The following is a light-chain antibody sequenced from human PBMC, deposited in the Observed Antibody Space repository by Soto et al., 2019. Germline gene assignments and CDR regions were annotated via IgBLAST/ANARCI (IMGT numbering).Light chain of an antibody. V-gene: IGKV1-5*01. CDR1: QPIRKW. CDR2: DAY. Sequence: DIQMTQSPSTLSASVGDRVTITCRASQPIRKWLAWYQQKPGKAPKVLIWDAYTLQRGVPSRFSGSGSGTEFTLTISSLQPDDFATYYCQQYNGHATWTFGPGTKVEIK. CDR3: QQYNGHATWT. J-gene: IGKJ1*01.